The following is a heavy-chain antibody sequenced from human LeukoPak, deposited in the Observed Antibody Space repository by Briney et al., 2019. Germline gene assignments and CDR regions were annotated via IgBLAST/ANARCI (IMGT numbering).Heavy chain of an antibody. D-gene: IGHD1-26*01. Sequence: SETLSLTCTVSGGSISSYYWSWIRQPPGKGLEWIGYIYYSGSTNYNPSLKSRVTISVDTSENQFSLKLSSVTAADTAVYYCARHRNSGSNPFDYRGQGTLVTVSS. V-gene: IGHV4-59*08. CDR3: ARHRNSGSNPFDY. CDR1: GGSISSYY. J-gene: IGHJ4*02. CDR2: IYYSGST.